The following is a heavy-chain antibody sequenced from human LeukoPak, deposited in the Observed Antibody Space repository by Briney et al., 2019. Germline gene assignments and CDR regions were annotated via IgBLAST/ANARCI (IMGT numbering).Heavy chain of an antibody. J-gene: IGHJ4*02. V-gene: IGHV3-7*01. CDR2: IKQDGSEK. D-gene: IGHD6-19*01. CDR1: GFTFSSYW. CDR3: ARTLNSSGWRHFDY. Sequence: PGGSLRLSCAASGFTFSSYWMGWVRQAPGRGLEWVANIKQDGSEKYYVDSVKGRFTISRDNAKNSLYLQMNSLRAEDTAVYYCARTLNSSGWRHFDYWGQGTLVTVSS.